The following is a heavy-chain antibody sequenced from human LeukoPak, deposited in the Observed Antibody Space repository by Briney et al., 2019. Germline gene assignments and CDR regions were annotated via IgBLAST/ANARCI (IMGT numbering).Heavy chain of an antibody. CDR1: RGSISAYY. CDR2: IHYTGRT. V-gene: IGHV4-59*13. CDR3: ARGRPDPQNSDYWDN. J-gene: IGHJ4*02. D-gene: IGHD3-22*01. Sequence: PSETLSLTCTISRGSISAYYWSWIRQTPGMTLEWIRNIHYTGRTRYNPSLESRVTMSLDTPKNEFSLRLTSMTAADSAVYYCARGRPDPQNSDYWDNWGQGILVTVSS.